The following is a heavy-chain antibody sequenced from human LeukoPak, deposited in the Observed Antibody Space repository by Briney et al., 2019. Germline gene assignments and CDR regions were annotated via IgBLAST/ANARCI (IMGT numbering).Heavy chain of an antibody. CDR3: ARDSRIGGSSHGTSAFDI. CDR1: GFTFSSYA. J-gene: IGHJ3*02. V-gene: IGHV3-33*08. D-gene: IGHD6-13*01. Sequence: QPGGSLRLSCAASGFTFSSYAMHWVRQAPGKGLEWVAVIWYDGSNKYYADSVKGRFTISRDNSKNTLYLQMNSLRAEDTAVYYCARDSRIGGSSHGTSAFDIWGQGTMVTVSS. CDR2: IWYDGSNK.